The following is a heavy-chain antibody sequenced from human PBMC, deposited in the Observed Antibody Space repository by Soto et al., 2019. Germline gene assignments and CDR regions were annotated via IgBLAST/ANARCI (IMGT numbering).Heavy chain of an antibody. CDR3: ATANIVVVPAARTEFDY. Sequence: GESLKISCKGSGYSFTSYWISWVRQMPGKGLEWMGRIDPSDSYTNYSPSFQGHVTISADKSISTAYLQWSSLKASDTAMYYCATANIVVVPAARTEFDYWGQGTLVTVS. CDR1: GYSFTSYW. CDR2: IDPSDSYT. J-gene: IGHJ4*02. D-gene: IGHD2-2*01. V-gene: IGHV5-10-1*01.